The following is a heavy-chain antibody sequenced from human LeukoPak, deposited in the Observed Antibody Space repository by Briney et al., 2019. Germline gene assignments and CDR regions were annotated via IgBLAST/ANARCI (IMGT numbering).Heavy chain of an antibody. D-gene: IGHD1-26*01. Sequence: ASVKVSCKASGYTFTSYDINWVRQATGQGLEWMGWINPNSGGTNYAQKFQGRVTMTRDTSISTVYMELSRLKSDDTAVYYCARDRVVGTIRWFDPWGQGTLVTVSS. CDR3: ARDRVVGTIRWFDP. V-gene: IGHV1-2*02. CDR1: GYTFTSYD. CDR2: INPNSGGT. J-gene: IGHJ5*02.